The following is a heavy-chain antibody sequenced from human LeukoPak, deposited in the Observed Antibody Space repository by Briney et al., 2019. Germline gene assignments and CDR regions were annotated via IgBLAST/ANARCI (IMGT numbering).Heavy chain of an antibody. J-gene: IGHJ4*02. CDR1: GFTFSDYS. CDR2: IDGSGDTI. CDR3: SRRFDC. V-gene: IGHV3-48*02. Sequence: TGGSLRLSCAASGFTFSDYSMNWVRQAPGKGLEWVSYIDGSGDTIYYADSVKGRFTISRDNAKNSLDLQMNSPRDEDTAVYYCSRRFDCWGQGTLVTVSS.